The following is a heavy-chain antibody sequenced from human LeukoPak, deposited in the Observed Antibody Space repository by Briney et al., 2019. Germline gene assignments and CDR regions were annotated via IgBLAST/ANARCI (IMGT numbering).Heavy chain of an antibody. Sequence: SETLSLTCAVYGGSFSGYYWSWIRQPPGKGLEWIGEINHSGSTNYNPSLKSRVTISVDTSKNQFSLKLSSVTAADTAVYYCARDSEPEYNWNHNNWFDPWGQGTLVTVSS. V-gene: IGHV4-34*01. CDR3: ARDSEPEYNWNHNNWFDP. J-gene: IGHJ5*02. D-gene: IGHD1-20*01. CDR2: INHSGST. CDR1: GGSFSGYY.